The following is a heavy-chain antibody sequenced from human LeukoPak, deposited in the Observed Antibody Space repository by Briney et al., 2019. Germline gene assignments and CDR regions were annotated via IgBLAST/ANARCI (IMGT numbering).Heavy chain of an antibody. CDR1: GGSISSGGYY. V-gene: IGHV4-30-4*08. Sequence: SETLSLTCTVSGGSISSGGYYWSWIRQHPGKGLEWIGYIYYSGSTYYNPSLKSRVTISVDTSKNQFSLKLSSVTAADTAVYYCARDIVVVPAARSHYMDVWGKGTTVTVSS. D-gene: IGHD2-2*01. CDR3: ARDIVVVPAARSHYMDV. J-gene: IGHJ6*03. CDR2: IYYSGST.